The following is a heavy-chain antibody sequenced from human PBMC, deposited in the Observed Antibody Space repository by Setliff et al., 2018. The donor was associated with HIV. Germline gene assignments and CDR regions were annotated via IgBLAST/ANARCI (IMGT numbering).Heavy chain of an antibody. V-gene: IGHV4-34*01. Sequence: PSETLSLTCAVYGRSLSIYFWPWIRQSPGKGLEWIGEIDHGGCPTYNPSFKSRVSISLDTANKQFSLTLNSLTAADSALYFCAGGFPKXNFRLFDSWGQGTLVTVSS. CDR2: IDHGGCP. J-gene: IGHJ5*01. CDR1: GRSLSIYF. CDR3: AGGFPKXNFRLFDS.